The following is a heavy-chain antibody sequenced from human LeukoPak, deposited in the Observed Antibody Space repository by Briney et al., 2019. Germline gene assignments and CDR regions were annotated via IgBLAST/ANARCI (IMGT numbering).Heavy chain of an antibody. V-gene: IGHV4-61*02. CDR3: ARDYQWGRTYYFDY. CDR2: IYTSGST. CDR1: GGSISSGSYY. Sequence: SETLSLTCTVSGGSISSGSYYWSWIRQPAGKGLEWIGRIYTSGSTNYNPSLRSRVTISVDTSKNQFSLKLSSVTAADTAVYYCARDYQWGRTYYFDYWGQGTLVTVSS. D-gene: IGHD1-26*01. J-gene: IGHJ4*02.